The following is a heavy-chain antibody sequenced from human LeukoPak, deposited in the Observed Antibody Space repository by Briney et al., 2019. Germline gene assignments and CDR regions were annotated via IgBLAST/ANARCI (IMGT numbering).Heavy chain of an antibody. J-gene: IGHJ6*02. Sequence: SETLCLTCTVSGGSINSTDYYWGWIRQPPAKGVEWIGNIYDSGSTYFNPSLKSRVTISVDTSKNQFSLKMNSVTAADTAVYYRARVGGRDGYNLRVDRYYYYGMDVWGQGTTVTVSS. CDR1: GGSINSTDYY. CDR2: IYDSGST. D-gene: IGHD5-24*01. CDR3: ARVGGRDGYNLRVDRYYYYGMDV. V-gene: IGHV4-39*01.